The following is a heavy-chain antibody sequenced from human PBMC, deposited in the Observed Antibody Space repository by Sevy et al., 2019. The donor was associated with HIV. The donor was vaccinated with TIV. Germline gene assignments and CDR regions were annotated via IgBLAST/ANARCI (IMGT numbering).Heavy chain of an antibody. V-gene: IGHV3-23*01. CDR2: ISGSGGYT. J-gene: IGHJ4*02. CDR1: GFIFSSYV. D-gene: IGHD1-1*01. Sequence: GGSLRLSCAASGFIFSSYVMSWVRQAPGKGLEWGSSISGSGGYTYYADSVKGRFTISRDNSNNMLYLQMNSLRAEDTAIYYCEAITTAGRDYWGQGTLVTVSS. CDR3: EAITTAGRDY.